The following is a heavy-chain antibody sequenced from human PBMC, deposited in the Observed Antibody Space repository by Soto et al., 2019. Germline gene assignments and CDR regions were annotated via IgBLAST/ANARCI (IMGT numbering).Heavy chain of an antibody. D-gene: IGHD2-15*01. CDR3: ARSLIGSCSGGSCYSAFDI. J-gene: IGHJ3*02. CDR1: GFTFSSYS. CDR2: ISSSSSTI. V-gene: IGHV3-48*02. Sequence: QPGGSLRLSCAASGFTFSSYSMNWVRQAPGKGLEWVSYISSSSSTIYYADSVKGRFTISRDNAKNSLYLQMNSLRDEDTAVYYCARSLIGSCSGGSCYSAFDIWAQRTMVTVSS.